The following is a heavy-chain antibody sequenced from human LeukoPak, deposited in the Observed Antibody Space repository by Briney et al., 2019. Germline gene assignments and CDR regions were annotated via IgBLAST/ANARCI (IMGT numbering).Heavy chain of an antibody. Sequence: SETLSLTCTVSGGSISSSSYYWSWIRQPAGKGLEWIGRIYTSGSTNYNPSLKSRVTISVDTSKNQFSLKLSSVTAADTAVYYCARELYYYGSGSYYNPPNYYMDVWGKGTTVTISS. D-gene: IGHD3-10*01. J-gene: IGHJ6*03. CDR1: GGSISSSSYY. CDR3: ARELYYYGSGSYYNPPNYYMDV. CDR2: IYTSGST. V-gene: IGHV4-61*02.